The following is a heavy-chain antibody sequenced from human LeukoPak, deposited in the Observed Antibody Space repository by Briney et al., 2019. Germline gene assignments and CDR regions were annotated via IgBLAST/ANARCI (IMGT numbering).Heavy chain of an antibody. CDR3: AKSRGFSYGPFDS. CDR1: GFSFNNYA. Sequence: GGSLRLSCTPSGFSFNNYAINWVRQAPGKGLDWVSTISGSGDRTFYADSVKGRFTFSRDTSTNILYLQMNNLRAEDTAVYFCAKSRGFSYGPFDSWGQGTLVTVSS. CDR2: ISGSGDRT. D-gene: IGHD3-10*01. J-gene: IGHJ4*02. V-gene: IGHV3-23*01.